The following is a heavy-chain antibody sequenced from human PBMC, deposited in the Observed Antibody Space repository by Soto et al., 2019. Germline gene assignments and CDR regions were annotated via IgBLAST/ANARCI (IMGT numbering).Heavy chain of an antibody. CDR1: GFTFNSYA. CDR2: IIGSGGST. J-gene: IGHJ4*02. D-gene: IGHD2-8*01. Sequence: PWGSLRLSCAASGFTFNSYAMSWVRQAPGKWLEWVSGIIGSGGSTYYADSVKGRFTTSRDNSKSTLYLQMNRLRAEETAVYYCATKGGRYYYFDYWGQGTLVTVSS. CDR3: ATKGGRYYYFDY. V-gene: IGHV3-23*01.